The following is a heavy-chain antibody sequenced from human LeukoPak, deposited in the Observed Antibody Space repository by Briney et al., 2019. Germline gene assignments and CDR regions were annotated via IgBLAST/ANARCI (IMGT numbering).Heavy chain of an antibody. CDR1: GFTFSSYG. CDR2: ISYDGSNK. J-gene: IGHJ4*02. Sequence: GRSLRLSCAASGFTFSSYGMHWVRQAPGKGLEWVAVISYDGSNKYYTDSVKGRFTISRDNAKNSLYLQMNSLRAEDTAVYYCARARGSQYNWNDGGGYFDYWGQGTLVTVSS. CDR3: ARARGSQYNWNDGGGYFDY. D-gene: IGHD1-1*01. V-gene: IGHV3-30*03.